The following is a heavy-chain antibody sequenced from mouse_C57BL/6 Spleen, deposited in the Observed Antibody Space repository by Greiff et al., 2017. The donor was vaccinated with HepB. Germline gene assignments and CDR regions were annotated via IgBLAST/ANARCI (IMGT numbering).Heavy chain of an antibody. J-gene: IGHJ1*03. V-gene: IGHV5-17*01. D-gene: IGHD4-1*02. CDR2: ISSGSSTI. CDR1: GFTFSDYG. CDR3: ARPTGTRYFDV. Sequence: DVKLVESGGGLVKPGGSLKLSCAASGFTFSDYGMHWVRQAPEKGLEWVAYISSGSSTIYYADTVKGRFTISRDNAKNTLFLQMTSLRSEDTAMYYCARPTGTRYFDVWGTGTTVTVSS.